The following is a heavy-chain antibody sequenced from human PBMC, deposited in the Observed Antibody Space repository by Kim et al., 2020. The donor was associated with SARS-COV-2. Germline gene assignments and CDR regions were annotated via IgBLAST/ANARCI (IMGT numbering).Heavy chain of an antibody. J-gene: IGHJ4*02. Sequence: GGSLRLSCAASGFTFSSHWMHWVRQAPGKGLVWVSRINSDGSTISYADSVKCRFTISRDNAKNTLYLQMNSLRAEDTAVYYCARRQFTSGWYYFDYWGQGTLVTVSS. V-gene: IGHV3-74*01. CDR3: ARRQFTSGWYYFDY. D-gene: IGHD6-19*01. CDR1: GFTFSSHW. CDR2: INSDGSTI.